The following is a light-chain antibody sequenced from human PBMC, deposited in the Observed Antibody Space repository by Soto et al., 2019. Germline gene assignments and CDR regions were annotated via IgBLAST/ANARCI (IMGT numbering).Light chain of an antibody. Sequence: EIVMTQSPGTLSLSPGERATISCRASQVIGSRYLAWYHQKSGQAPRLLIYGASSRATGIPDRFSGSGSGTDFTLTISSLQAEDFATYYCQQLSTYPSTFGGGTKVEIK. CDR2: GAS. V-gene: IGKV3-20*01. CDR3: QQLSTYPST. J-gene: IGKJ4*01. CDR1: QVIGSRY.